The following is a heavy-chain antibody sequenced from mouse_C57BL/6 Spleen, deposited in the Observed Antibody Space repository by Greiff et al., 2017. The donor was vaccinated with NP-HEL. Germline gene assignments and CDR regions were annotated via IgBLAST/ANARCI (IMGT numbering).Heavy chain of an antibody. Sequence: VHVKQSGPELVKPGASVKISCKASGYSFTGYYMNWVKQSPEKSLEWIGEINPSTGGTTYNQKFKAKATLTVDKSSSTAYMQLKSLTSEDSAVYYCASRAYYGSSSFPYWGQGTLVTVAA. CDR1: GYSFTGYY. D-gene: IGHD1-1*01. J-gene: IGHJ3*01. CDR3: ASRAYYGSSSFPY. V-gene: IGHV1-42*01. CDR2: INPSTGGT.